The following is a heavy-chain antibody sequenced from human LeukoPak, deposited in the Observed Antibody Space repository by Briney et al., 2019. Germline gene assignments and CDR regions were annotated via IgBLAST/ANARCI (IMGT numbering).Heavy chain of an antibody. V-gene: IGHV3-48*03. CDR1: GFTFGDYA. J-gene: IGHJ6*04. CDR2: ISSSGSTI. CDR3: AELGITMIGGV. Sequence: GGSLRLACTASGFTFGDYALNWVRQAPGKGLEWVSYISSSGSTIYYADSVKGRFTISRDNAKNSLYLQMNSLRAEDTAVYYCAELGITMIGGVWGKGATVTISS. D-gene: IGHD3-10*02.